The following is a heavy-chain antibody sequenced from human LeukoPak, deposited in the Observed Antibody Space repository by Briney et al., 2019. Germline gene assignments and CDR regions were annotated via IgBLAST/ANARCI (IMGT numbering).Heavy chain of an antibody. D-gene: IGHD3-22*01. V-gene: IGHV3-21*01. J-gene: IGHJ4*02. CDR3: ARDQLSYYDSSGYSDY. CDR1: GFTFSSYS. Sequence: GGSLRLSCAASGFTFSSYSMNWVRQAPGKGLEGVSSISSSSSYIYYADSVKGRFTISRDNAKNSLYLQMNSLRAEDTAVYYCARDQLSYYDSSGYSDYWGQGTLVTVSS. CDR2: ISSSSSYI.